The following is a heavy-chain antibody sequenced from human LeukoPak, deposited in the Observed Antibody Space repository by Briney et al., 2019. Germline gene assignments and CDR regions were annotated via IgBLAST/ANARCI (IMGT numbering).Heavy chain of an antibody. D-gene: IGHD5-18*01. Sequence: GESLKISCEGSGYSFASYWIGWARQMPGKGLELMAIIFPGNSQTIYSPSFQGQVTISADKSISTACLQWSGLKASDTAMYYCVRHNNYALDYWGQGALVTVSS. V-gene: IGHV5-51*01. CDR3: VRHNNYALDY. J-gene: IGHJ4*02. CDR2: IFPGNSQT. CDR1: GYSFASYW.